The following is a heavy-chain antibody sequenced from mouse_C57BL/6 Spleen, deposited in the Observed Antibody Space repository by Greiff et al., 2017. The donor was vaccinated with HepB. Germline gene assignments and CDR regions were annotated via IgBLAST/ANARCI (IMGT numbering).Heavy chain of an antibody. CDR2: ISDGGSYT. D-gene: IGHD1-1*01. J-gene: IGHJ2*01. V-gene: IGHV5-4*01. Sequence: EVKLVESGGGLVKPGGSLKLSCAASGFTFSSYAMSWVRQTPEKRLEWVATISDGGSYTYYPDNVKGRFTISRDNAKNNLYLQMSHLKSEDTAMYYCARDNYYGSRYVDYWGQGTTLTVSS. CDR3: ARDNYYGSRYVDY. CDR1: GFTFSSYA.